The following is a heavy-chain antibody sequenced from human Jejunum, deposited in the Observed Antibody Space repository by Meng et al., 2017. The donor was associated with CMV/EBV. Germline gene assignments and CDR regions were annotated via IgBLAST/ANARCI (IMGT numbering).Heavy chain of an antibody. V-gene: IGHV4-59*08. CDR3: ARSRVPYYFDS. CDR1: GGSLNSHY. CDR2: IHYTGNT. J-gene: IGHJ4*02. Sequence: LPCTVSGGSLNSHYWSWLRQSPGKGLEWIGYIHYTGNTNYNPSLWGRLTITADTSKRQFSLEFSSVTAADTAVYFCARSRVPYYFDSWGQGTLVTVSS.